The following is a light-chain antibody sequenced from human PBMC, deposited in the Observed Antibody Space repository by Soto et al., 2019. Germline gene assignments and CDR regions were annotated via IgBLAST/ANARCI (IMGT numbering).Light chain of an antibody. J-gene: IGLJ1*01. CDR1: SSDVGGYNY. V-gene: IGLV2-14*01. Sequence: QSALTQPASVSGSPGQSITISCTGTSSDVGGYNYVSWYQQHPGKAPKLMIYDVGNRPSGVSNRFSGSKSGNTASLTISGLQAGDEADYYCSSYTSSSNYVFGTGTKVTVL. CDR3: SSYTSSSNYV. CDR2: DVG.